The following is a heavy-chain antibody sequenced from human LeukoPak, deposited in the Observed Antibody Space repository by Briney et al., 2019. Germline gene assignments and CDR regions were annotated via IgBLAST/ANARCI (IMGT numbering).Heavy chain of an antibody. CDR2: IYSGGST. J-gene: IGHJ4*02. CDR3: ARALAAAESY. Sequence: ETLSLTCAVYGGSFSGYYWSWIRQPPGKGLEWVSVIYSGGSTYYADSVKGRFTISRDNSKNTLYLQMNSLRAEDTAVYYCARALAAAESYWGQGTLVTVSS. V-gene: IGHV3-53*01. D-gene: IGHD6-13*01. CDR1: GGSFSGYY.